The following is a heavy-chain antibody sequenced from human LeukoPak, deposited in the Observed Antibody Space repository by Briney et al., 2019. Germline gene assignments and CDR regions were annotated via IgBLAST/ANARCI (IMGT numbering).Heavy chain of an antibody. CDR2: IRYDGSNK. D-gene: IGHD2-2*02. CDR3: AKDRGYCSSTSCYTPSGGIDY. J-gene: IGHJ4*02. CDR1: GFTFSSYG. V-gene: IGHV3-30*02. Sequence: PGGSLRLSCAASGFTFSSYGMHWVRQAPGKGLEWVAFIRYDGSNKYYADSVKGRFTISRDNSKNTLYLQMNSLRAEDTAVYYCAKDRGYCSSTSCYTPSGGIDYWGQGTLVTVSS.